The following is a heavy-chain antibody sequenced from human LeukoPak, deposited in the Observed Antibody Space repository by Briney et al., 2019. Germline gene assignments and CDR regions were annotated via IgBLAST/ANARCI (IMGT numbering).Heavy chain of an antibody. V-gene: IGHV4-59*01. CDR3: ARDGAQLLGRLDTGLD. CDR2: IYYSGST. Sequence: SETLSLTFTVSGGSISSYYWSWIRQPPGKGLEWIGYIYYSGSTNYNPSLKSRVTISVDTSKNQFSLKLSSVTAADTAVYYCARDGAQLLGRLDTGLDSGQGTLVTVSS. CDR1: GGSISSYY. J-gene: IGHJ4*02. D-gene: IGHD6-19*01.